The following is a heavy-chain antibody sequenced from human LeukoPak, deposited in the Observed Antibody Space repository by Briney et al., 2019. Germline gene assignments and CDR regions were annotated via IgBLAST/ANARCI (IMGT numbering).Heavy chain of an antibody. V-gene: IGHV1-69*13. CDR2: IISIFGTA. Sequence: GASVKVSCKASGCTFSSYAISWVRQTPGQGLEWMGGIISIFGTANYAQKFQGRVTITADESTSTAYMELSSLRSEDTAVYYCARGSNYYDSSGLWGQGTLVTVSS. CDR1: GCTFSSYA. D-gene: IGHD3-22*01. J-gene: IGHJ4*02. CDR3: ARGSNYYDSSGL.